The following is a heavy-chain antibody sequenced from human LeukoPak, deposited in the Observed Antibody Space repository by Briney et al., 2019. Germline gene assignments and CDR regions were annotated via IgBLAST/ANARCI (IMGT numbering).Heavy chain of an antibody. CDR3: ARSYYDFWSGYPFDY. CDR1: GYTFTGYY. D-gene: IGHD3-3*01. CDR2: INPNSGGT. V-gene: IGHV1-2*02. Sequence: ASVKGSCKASGYTFTGYYMHWVRQAPGRGLEWMGWINPNSGGTNYAQKFQGRVTMTRDTSISTAYMELSRLRSDDTAVYYCARSYYDFWSGYPFDYWGQGTLVTVSS. J-gene: IGHJ4*02.